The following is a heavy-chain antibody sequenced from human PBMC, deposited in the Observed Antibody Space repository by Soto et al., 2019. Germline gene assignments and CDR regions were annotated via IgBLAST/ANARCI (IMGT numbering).Heavy chain of an antibody. D-gene: IGHD3-16*02. CDR1: GYTFTSYG. V-gene: IGHV1-18*01. CDR3: ARAPIMITFGGVIVTRTFDY. J-gene: IGHJ4*02. CDR2: ISAYNGNT. Sequence: QVQLVQSGAEVKKPGASVKVSCKASGYTFTSYGISWVRQAPGQGLEWMGWISAYNGNTNYAQKLQGRVTMTTDTSTSTAYMELRSLRSDDTAVYYCARAPIMITFGGVIVTRTFDYWAQGTLVTVSS.